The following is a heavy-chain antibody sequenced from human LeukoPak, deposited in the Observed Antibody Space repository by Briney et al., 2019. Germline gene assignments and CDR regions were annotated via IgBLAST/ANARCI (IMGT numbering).Heavy chain of an antibody. CDR3: ATCRDEFGDYGFTS. CDR2: IYYSGRT. D-gene: IGHD4-17*01. CDR1: GGSISSGSYY. V-gene: IGHV4-39*07. Sequence: SETLSLTCTVSGGSISSGSYYWGWIRQPPGKGLEWIGSIYYSGRTKYNPSLKSRVTISVDTSKNLFSLKLTSVTAADTAVYYCATCRDEFGDYGFTSWGQGTLVTVSS. J-gene: IGHJ5*02.